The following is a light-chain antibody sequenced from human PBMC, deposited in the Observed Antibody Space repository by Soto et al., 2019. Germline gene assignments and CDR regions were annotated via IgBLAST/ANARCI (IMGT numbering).Light chain of an antibody. V-gene: IGKV3-20*01. CDR1: QTVASNY. CDR2: GAS. Sequence: EIVLTQSPGTLSLSPGERATLSCRASQTVASNYLAWYQQTPGQAPRILIYGASSRATGIPDRFSGSGSGADFTLTISRMETEEFAVYYCQQYGSSPPYTFGQGTKLEIK. CDR3: QQYGSSPPYT. J-gene: IGKJ2*01.